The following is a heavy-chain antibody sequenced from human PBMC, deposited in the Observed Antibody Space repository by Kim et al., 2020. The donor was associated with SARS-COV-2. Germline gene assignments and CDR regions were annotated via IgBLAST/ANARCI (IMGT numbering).Heavy chain of an antibody. CDR1: GGSISNYY. V-gene: IGHV4-59*01. CDR2: VTYSGNI. D-gene: IGHD6-19*01. Sequence: SETLSLTCTISGGSISNYYWNWIRQAPGKGLEWIGSVTYSGNINYNPSLQSRLTISVDTSNNHFSLQLSSVIAADTAVYYCARGNTYNIGWYDSYYFDSWSQGTLVTVSS. J-gene: IGHJ4*02. CDR3: ARGNTYNIGWYDSYYFDS.